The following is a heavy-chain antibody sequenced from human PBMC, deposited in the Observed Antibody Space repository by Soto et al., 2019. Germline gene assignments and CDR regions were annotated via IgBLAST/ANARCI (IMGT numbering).Heavy chain of an antibody. CDR3: ARALWGPAGHINWFDP. J-gene: IGHJ5*02. V-gene: IGHV4-30-2*01. CDR1: GGSISSGGYS. D-gene: IGHD2-2*01. CDR2: IYHSGST. Sequence: SETLSLTCAVSGGSISSGGYSWSWIRHPPGKGLEWIGYIYHSGSTYYNPSLKSRVTISVDTSKNQFSLKLSSVTAADTAVYYCARALWGPAGHINWFDPWDQGTLVTVSS.